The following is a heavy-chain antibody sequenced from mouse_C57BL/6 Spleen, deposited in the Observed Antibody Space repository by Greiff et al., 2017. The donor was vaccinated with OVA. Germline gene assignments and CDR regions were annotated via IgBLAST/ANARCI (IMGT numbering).Heavy chain of an antibody. V-gene: IGHV1-50*01. CDR2: IDPSDSYT. Sequence: QVQLKQPGAELVKPGASVKLSCKASGYTFTSYWMQWVKQRPGQGLEWIREIDPSDSYTNYNQKFKGKATLTVDTSSSTAYMQLSSLTSEDSAVYYCARNGSSPYYAMDYWGQGTSVTVSS. CDR3: ARNGSSPYYAMDY. J-gene: IGHJ4*01. D-gene: IGHD1-1*01. CDR1: GYTFTSYW.